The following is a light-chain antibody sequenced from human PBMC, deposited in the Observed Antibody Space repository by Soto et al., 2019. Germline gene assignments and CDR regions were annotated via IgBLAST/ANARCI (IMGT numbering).Light chain of an antibody. CDR3: QQYHNWPLT. CDR2: GAS. J-gene: IGKJ4*01. CDR1: QSVSSN. V-gene: IGKV3-15*01. Sequence: EIVMTQSPVTLSVSPGERATLSCRASQSVSSNLAWYQQKPGQAPRLLISGASTRATGIPARFSGSGSGTKFTLTISSLQSEDFAVYYCQQYHNWPLTFGGGTKVEIK.